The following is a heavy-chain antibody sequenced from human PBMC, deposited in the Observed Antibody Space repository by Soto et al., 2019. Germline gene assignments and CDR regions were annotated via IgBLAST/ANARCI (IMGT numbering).Heavy chain of an antibody. Sequence: GGSLRLSCAASGFTFDDYTMHWVRQAPGKGLEWVSLISWDGGSTYYADSVKGRFTISRDNSKNSLYLQMNSLRTEDTALYYCAKDIEGYSSSSLGFDYWGQGTLVTVSS. CDR1: GFTFDDYT. J-gene: IGHJ4*02. CDR2: ISWDGGST. V-gene: IGHV3-43*01. D-gene: IGHD6-6*01. CDR3: AKDIEGYSSSSLGFDY.